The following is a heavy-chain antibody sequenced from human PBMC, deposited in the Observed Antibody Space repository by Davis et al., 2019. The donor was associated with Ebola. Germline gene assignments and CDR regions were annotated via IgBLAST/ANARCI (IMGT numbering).Heavy chain of an antibody. CDR3: ARGWLRSGLDV. CDR2: TYYNSKWYS. V-gene: IGHV6-1*01. J-gene: IGHJ6*04. CDR1: GDSVSG. Sequence: HSQTLSLTCAISGDSVSGWNWIRQSPSRGLEWLGRTYYNSKWYSDYALSVQGRITINPDPSKNQFSLQLHSVTPEDTAMYYCARGWLRSGLDVWGKGAAVTVSS. D-gene: IGHD5-12*01.